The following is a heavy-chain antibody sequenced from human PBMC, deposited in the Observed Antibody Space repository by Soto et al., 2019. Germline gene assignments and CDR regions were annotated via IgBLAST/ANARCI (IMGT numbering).Heavy chain of an antibody. J-gene: IGHJ4*02. CDR1: GGSISSYY. CDR3: ARHSFRSDRSGITGTSPVFDY. V-gene: IGHV4-59*08. D-gene: IGHD1-20*01. Sequence: SETLSLTCTVSGGSISSYYWSWIRQPPGKGLEWIGYIYYSGSTNYNPSLKSRVTISVDTSKNQFSLKLSSVTAADTAVYYCARHSFRSDRSGITGTSPVFDYWGQGTLVTVSS. CDR2: IYYSGST.